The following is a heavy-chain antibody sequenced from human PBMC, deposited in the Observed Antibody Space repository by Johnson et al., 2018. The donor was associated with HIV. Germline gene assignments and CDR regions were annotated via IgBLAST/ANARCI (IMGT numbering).Heavy chain of an antibody. CDR3: AKLRWAPRAFDI. CDR1: GFTFSSYG. J-gene: IGHJ3*02. D-gene: IGHD4-23*01. V-gene: IGHV3-30*18. CDR2: ISYDGSNK. Sequence: QVQLMESGGGVVQPGRSLRLSCAASGFTFSSYGMHWVRQAPGKGLEWVAVISYDGSNKYYADSVKGRFTISRDNSKNTLYLQMNSLRAEDTAVYYCAKLRWAPRAFDIWGQGTMVTVSS.